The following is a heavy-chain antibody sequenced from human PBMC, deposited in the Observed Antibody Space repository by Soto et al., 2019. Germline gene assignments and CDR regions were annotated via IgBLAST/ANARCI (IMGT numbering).Heavy chain of an antibody. CDR2: IAYEGNEK. Sequence: QVQLVESGGGVVQPGTSLRLSCAASGFTFKTHAMHWVRQAPGKGLEWMAVIAYEGNEKFYADSVKGRFTISRDNSKKALYLQINTLRNEDTAVYYCGKDVGDYVPYYYGVDVWGQGSTFTVSS. J-gene: IGHJ6*02. CDR3: GKDVGDYVPYYYGVDV. V-gene: IGHV3-30*18. D-gene: IGHD1-26*01. CDR1: GFTFKTHA.